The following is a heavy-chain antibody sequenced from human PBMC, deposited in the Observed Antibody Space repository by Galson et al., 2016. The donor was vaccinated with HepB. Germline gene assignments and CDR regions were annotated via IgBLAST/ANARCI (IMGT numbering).Heavy chain of an antibody. V-gene: IGHV4-39*01. Sequence: QVQLQESGPGLVKPSETLSLTCTVSGGSISSSNYYWGWIRPPPGKGLEWIGSIYYSGSTHYNPPLKSRVTMSVDTSKNQFSLKLNSVTAADTAVYYCARQIVVVVAATRGVDWFDPWGQGTLVTVSS. CDR2: IYYSGST. CDR3: ARQIVVVVAATRGVDWFDP. D-gene: IGHD2-15*01. CDR1: GGSISSSNYY. J-gene: IGHJ5*02.